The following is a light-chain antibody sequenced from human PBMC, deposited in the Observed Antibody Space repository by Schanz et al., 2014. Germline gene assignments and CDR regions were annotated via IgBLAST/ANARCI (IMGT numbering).Light chain of an antibody. V-gene: IGKV3D-15*01. CDR1: RSISGN. CDR3: QQSYSTPVFT. Sequence: EIVVTQSPATLALSPGERASLSCRASRSISGNLAWYQQKPGQAPRLLIYGASSRATGIPDRFSGSGSGTDFTLTISGLQPEDFATYICQQSYSTPVFTFGPGTTVDIK. CDR2: GAS. J-gene: IGKJ3*01.